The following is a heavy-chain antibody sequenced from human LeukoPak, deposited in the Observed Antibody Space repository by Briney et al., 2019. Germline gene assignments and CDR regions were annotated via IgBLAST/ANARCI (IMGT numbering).Heavy chain of an antibody. CDR3: ARGSRGYCSSTSCFGAFDI. Sequence: GGSLRLSCAASGFTFSSYSMNWVRQAPGKGLEWVSYISSSSSTIYYADSVKGRFTISRDNAKNSLYLQMNSLRAEDTAVYYCARGSRGYCSSTSCFGAFDIWGQGTMVTVSS. CDR1: GFTFSSYS. V-gene: IGHV3-48*04. J-gene: IGHJ3*02. D-gene: IGHD2-2*01. CDR2: ISSSSSTI.